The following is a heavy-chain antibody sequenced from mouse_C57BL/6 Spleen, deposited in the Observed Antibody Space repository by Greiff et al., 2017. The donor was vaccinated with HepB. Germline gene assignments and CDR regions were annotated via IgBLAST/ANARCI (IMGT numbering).Heavy chain of an antibody. V-gene: IGHV5-6*02. Sequence: DVKLVESGGDLVKPGGSLKLSCAASGFTFSSYGMSWVRQTPDKRLEWVATISSGGSYTYYPDSVKGRFTISRDNAKNTLYLQMSSLKSEDTAMYYCASDSFYDYDVFAYWGQGTLVTVSA. CDR1: GFTFSSYG. D-gene: IGHD2-4*01. J-gene: IGHJ3*01. CDR2: ISSGGSYT. CDR3: ASDSFYDYDVFAY.